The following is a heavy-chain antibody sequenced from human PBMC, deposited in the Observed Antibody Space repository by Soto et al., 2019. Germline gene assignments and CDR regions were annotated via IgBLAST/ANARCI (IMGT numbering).Heavy chain of an antibody. V-gene: IGHV4-34*01. CDR1: GGSFSGYY. J-gene: IGHJ4*02. D-gene: IGHD5-18*01. CDR2: XXHXXSX. CDR3: ARGPGIQLWHNFFDY. Sequence: SETLSLTCAVYGGSFSGYYWSWIRQPPGKGLEWXGEXXHXXSXXXXXSXXXRVTISVDTSKNQFSLKLSSVTAADTAVYYCARGPGIQLWHNFFDYWGQGTLVTVSS.